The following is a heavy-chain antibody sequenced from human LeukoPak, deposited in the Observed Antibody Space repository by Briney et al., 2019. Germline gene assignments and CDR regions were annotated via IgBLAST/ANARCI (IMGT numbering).Heavy chain of an antibody. CDR3: ARHIRGAYYYFDY. D-gene: IGHD3-10*01. CDR1: GGSISSNY. J-gene: IGHJ4*02. Sequence: SGTLSLTCTVSGGSISSNYWSWIRQPPRKGLEWIGYIFHTGSTNYNPSLKSRVTISVDTSKNQFSLKLSSVTAADTAVYYCARHIRGAYYYFDYWGQGTLVTVSS. CDR2: IFHTGST. V-gene: IGHV4-59*08.